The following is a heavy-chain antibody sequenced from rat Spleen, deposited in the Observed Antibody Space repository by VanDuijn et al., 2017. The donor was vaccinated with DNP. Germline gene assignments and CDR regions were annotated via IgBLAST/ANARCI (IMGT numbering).Heavy chain of an antibody. CDR2: IWGDGTT. CDR1: GFSLNNYG. CDR3: MVSTFAY. V-gene: IGHV2-77*01. Sequence: QVQMKETGPGLVQTTQTLSVTCTVSGFSLNNYGVHWVRQVPGKGLEWMGIIWGDGTTSYNSTLKSRLSISRDTSKSQVFLIMNSLQTDDTAVYYCMVSTFAYWGQGTLVTVCS. J-gene: IGHJ3*01. D-gene: IGHD1-3*01.